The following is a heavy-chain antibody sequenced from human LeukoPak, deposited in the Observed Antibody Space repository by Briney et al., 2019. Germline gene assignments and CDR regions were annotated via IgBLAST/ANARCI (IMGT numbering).Heavy chain of an antibody. CDR1: GFTFSSYA. J-gene: IGHJ5*02. CDR2: ISGSGGST. V-gene: IGHV3-23*01. CDR3: AKEPTVLRYSLNWFDP. Sequence: PGGSLRLSCAASGFTFSSYAMSWVRQAPGKGLEWVSAISGSGGSTYYADSVKGRFTISRDNSKNTLYLQMNSLRAEDTAVYYCAKEPTVLRYSLNWFDPWGQGTLVTVSS. D-gene: IGHD3-9*01.